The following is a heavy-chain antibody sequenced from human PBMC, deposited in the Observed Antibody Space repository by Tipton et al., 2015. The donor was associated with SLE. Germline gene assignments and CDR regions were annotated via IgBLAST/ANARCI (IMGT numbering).Heavy chain of an antibody. CDR3: AREDCSSSSRYFQH. CDR2: IRYDGTNS. V-gene: IGHV3-30*02. J-gene: IGHJ1*01. D-gene: IGHD6-6*01. CDR1: GFTFSSYG. Sequence: QLVQSGGGLVQPGGSLRLSCAASGFTFSSYGMHWVRQAPGKGLEWVAFIRYDGTNSYYADSVKGRFTVSRDNAKNSLYLQMNSLRPEDTAVYYCAREDCSSSSRYFQHWGQGTLLTVAS.